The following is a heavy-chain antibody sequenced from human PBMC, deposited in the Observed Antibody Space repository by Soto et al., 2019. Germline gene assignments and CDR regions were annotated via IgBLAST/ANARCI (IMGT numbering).Heavy chain of an antibody. V-gene: IGHV3-74*01. D-gene: IGHD1-26*01. Sequence: EVQLVESGGGLVQPGGSLRLSCAASGFTFNSYWMHWVRQAPGKGLVWVSRISRDGSSTAYADSVKGRFTSSRDNAKNMLYLQMNSLRVEDMAVYYCVRLDSGSYCDWGQGTLVTVSS. CDR3: VRLDSGSYCD. J-gene: IGHJ1*01. CDR1: GFTFNSYW. CDR2: ISRDGSST.